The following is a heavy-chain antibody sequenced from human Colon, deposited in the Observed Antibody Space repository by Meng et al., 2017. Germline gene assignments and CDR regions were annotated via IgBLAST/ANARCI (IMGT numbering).Heavy chain of an antibody. CDR3: ARNSGSYPYYFDY. D-gene: IGHD1-26*01. V-gene: IGHV3-53*02. J-gene: IGHJ4*02. CDR1: GFTVNTYY. Sequence: GQLVETGGGLIQPGGSLRLSCAASGFTVNTYYMTWVRQAPGMGLQWVSIIYSGGSIYHADSVKGRFTISRDNSKNTLHLQMNSLRAEDTAVYYCARNSGSYPYYFDYWGQGALVTVSS. CDR2: IYSGGSI.